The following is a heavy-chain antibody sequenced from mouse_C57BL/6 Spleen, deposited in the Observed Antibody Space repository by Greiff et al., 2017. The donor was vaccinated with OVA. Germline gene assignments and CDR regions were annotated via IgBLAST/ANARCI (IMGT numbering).Heavy chain of an antibody. D-gene: IGHD2-3*01. CDR3: ARYNATSDGYFDY. Sequence: EVQLMESGGGLVQPGGSLSLSCAASGFTFTDYYMSWVRQPPGKALEWLGFIRNKANGYTTEYSASVKGRFTISRDNSQSILYLQMNALRAEDSANYYCARYNATSDGYFDYWGQGTTLTVSS. CDR1: GFTFTDYY. V-gene: IGHV7-3*01. J-gene: IGHJ2*01. CDR2: IRNKANGYTT.